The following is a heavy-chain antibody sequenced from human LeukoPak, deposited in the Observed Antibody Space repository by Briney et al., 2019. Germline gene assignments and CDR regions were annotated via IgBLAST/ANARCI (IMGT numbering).Heavy chain of an antibody. Sequence: GGSLRLSCAASGFTFSSYEMNWVRQAPGKGLEWVSYISSSGSTIYYADSVKGRFTISRDNAKTSLYLQMNSLRAEDTAVYYCARDTGMKGDYWGQGTLVTVSS. CDR3: ARDTGMKGDY. CDR1: GFTFSSYE. CDR2: ISSSGSTI. J-gene: IGHJ4*02. V-gene: IGHV3-48*03. D-gene: IGHD4-17*01.